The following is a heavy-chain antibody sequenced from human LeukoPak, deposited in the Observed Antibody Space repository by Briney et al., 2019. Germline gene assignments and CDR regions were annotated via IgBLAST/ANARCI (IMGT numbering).Heavy chain of an antibody. CDR2: IKHDASET. V-gene: IGHV3-7*01. J-gene: IGHJ4*02. CDR1: GFTFSTSW. Sequence: GGSLRLSCAASGFTFSTSWMSWVRQAPGKGLEWVANIKHDASETNYVDSVKGRFTISRGNAKNSLHLQMNSLRAEDTAVYYCARPRVPDSWGQGTLVTVSS. CDR3: ARPRVPDS.